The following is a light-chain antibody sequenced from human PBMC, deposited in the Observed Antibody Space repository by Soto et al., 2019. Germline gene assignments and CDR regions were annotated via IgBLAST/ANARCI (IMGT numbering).Light chain of an antibody. Sequence: DIVMTQSPDSLAVSLGERATINCKSSQSVLYSSNNKNYLAWYQQKPGQPPKLLIYWASTRESGVPDRFSGSGSGTDFTLTIRSVQAEDVAVYYCQQYYSTLSYTFGQGTKLEIK. V-gene: IGKV4-1*01. CDR2: WAS. CDR3: QQYYSTLSYT. J-gene: IGKJ2*01. CDR1: QSVLYSSNNKNY.